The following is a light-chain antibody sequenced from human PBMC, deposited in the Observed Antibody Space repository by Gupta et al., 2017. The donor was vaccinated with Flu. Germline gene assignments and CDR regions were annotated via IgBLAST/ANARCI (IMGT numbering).Light chain of an antibody. CDR3: AAWDDSLSGRRV. CDR2: RKN. CDR1: SSNIGSNY. J-gene: IGLJ3*02. V-gene: IGLV1-47*01. Sequence: VTISCSGSSSNIGSNYVYWYQQLPGTAPKLLIYRKNQRPSGVPDRFSGSKSGTSASLAISGLRSEDEAEYYGAAWDDSLSGRRVFGGGTKLTVL.